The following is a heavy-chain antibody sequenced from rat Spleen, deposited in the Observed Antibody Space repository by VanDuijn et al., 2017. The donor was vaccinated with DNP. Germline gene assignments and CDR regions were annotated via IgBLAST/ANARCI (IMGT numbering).Heavy chain of an antibody. J-gene: IGHJ2*01. CDR2: IIYDGSRT. CDR3: ASTVVTLFDY. D-gene: IGHD1-1*01. Sequence: EVQLVESGGGLVQPGRSLKLSCATSGFTFSDCNMAWVRQAPKKGLEWVATIIYDGSRTYYRNSVKGRFTISRDNAKSTLYLQMDSLRSEDTATYYCASTVVTLFDYWGQGVMVTVSS. V-gene: IGHV5S10*01. CDR1: GFTFSDCN.